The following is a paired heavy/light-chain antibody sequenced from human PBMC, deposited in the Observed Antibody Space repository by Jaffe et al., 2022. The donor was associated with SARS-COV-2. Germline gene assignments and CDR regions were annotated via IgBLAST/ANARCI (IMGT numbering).Light chain of an antibody. CDR2: DVS. CDR3: CSYAGSYTSWV. J-gene: IGLJ3*02. CDR1: SSDVGGYNY. V-gene: IGLV2-11*01. Sequence: QSALTQPRSVSGSPGQSVTISCTGTSSDVGGYNYVSWYQQHPGKAPKLMIYDVSKRPSGVPDRFSGSKSGNTASLTISGLQAEDEADYYCCSYAGSYTSWVFGGGTKLTVL.
Heavy chain of an antibody. CDR3: ARVPMVRGVIIKTYGFDP. Sequence: QVQLQQWGAGLLKPSETLSLTCAVYGGSFSGYYWSWIRQPPGKGLEWIGEINHSGSTNYNPSLKSRVTISVDTSKNQFSLKLSSVTAADTAVYYCARVPMVRGVIIKTYGFDPWGQGTLVTVSS. D-gene: IGHD3-10*01. J-gene: IGHJ5*02. V-gene: IGHV4-34*01. CDR1: GGSFSGYY. CDR2: INHSGST.